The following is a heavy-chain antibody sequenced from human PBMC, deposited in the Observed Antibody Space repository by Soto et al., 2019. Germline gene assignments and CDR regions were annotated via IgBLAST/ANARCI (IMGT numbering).Heavy chain of an antibody. V-gene: IGHV3-15*01. CDR1: GFTFSNAW. CDR2: IKSKTNGGAT. D-gene: IGHD3-16*02. Sequence: PGGSLRLSCAASGFTFSNAWMSWVRQAPGKGLEWVAHIKSKTNGGATDYAAPVKGRFTISRDDAKDTLCLQMNSLKTEDTAVYYCTTAPYIWGSYLSNFWGQGSLVTVSS. J-gene: IGHJ4*02. CDR3: TTAPYIWGSYLSNF.